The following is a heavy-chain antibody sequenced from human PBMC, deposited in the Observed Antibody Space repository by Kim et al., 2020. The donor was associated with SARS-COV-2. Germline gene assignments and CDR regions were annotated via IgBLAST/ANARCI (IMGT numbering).Heavy chain of an antibody. CDR3: ARLYSYYDSSGYYPIRYFDY. D-gene: IGHD3-22*01. J-gene: IGHJ4*02. Sequence: RFTISRDNAKNALYLQMNSLGAEDTAVYYCARLYSYYDSSGYYPIRYFDYWGQGTLVTVSS. V-gene: IGHV3-11*06.